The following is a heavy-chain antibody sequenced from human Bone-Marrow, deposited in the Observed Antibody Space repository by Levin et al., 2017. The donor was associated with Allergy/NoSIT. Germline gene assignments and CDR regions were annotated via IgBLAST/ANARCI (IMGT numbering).Heavy chain of an antibody. J-gene: IGHJ2*01. CDR1: GSSMETPY. CDR3: ARAPSSLFWYFDF. Sequence: SQTLSLTCTVSGSSMETPYWTWLRQSPGKGLEWIGYVYYTGTNDYNPSLKSRVSVSLDTSQNQFSLSLDSLTAADTAVYYCARAPSSLFWYFDFWGRGTLVTVSS. CDR2: VYYTGTN. V-gene: IGHV4-59*11.